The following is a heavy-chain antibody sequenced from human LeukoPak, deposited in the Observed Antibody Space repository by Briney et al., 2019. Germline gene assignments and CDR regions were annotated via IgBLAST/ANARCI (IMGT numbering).Heavy chain of an antibody. CDR2: ITQSGST. CDR3: AKGIVKPDPIVVVPAAIRVAQAFDS. J-gene: IGHJ4*02. D-gene: IGHD2-2*01. CDR1: GDSFSAYD. V-gene: IGHV4-34*01. Sequence: SSETLSLTCAVYGDSFSAYDWNWIRQSPGKGLEWIGEITQSGSTNYNPSLKSRVTISIDTSKNQFSLRLRSVTAADTAVYYCAKGIVKPDPIVVVPAAIRVAQAFDSWGQGTQVTVSS.